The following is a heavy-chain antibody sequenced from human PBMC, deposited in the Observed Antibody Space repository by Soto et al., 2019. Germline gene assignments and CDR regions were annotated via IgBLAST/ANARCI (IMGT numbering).Heavy chain of an antibody. CDR2: ISYDGSNK. Sequence: QPGGSLRLSCAASGFTFDSYGMHWVRQAPGKGLEWVAVISYDGSNKYYADSVKGRFIISRDNSKNTLYLQMNSLRAEDTAVYYCVKAIWFGELPRYFDYWGQGTLVTVSS. V-gene: IGHV3-30*18. CDR1: GFTFDSYG. J-gene: IGHJ4*02. D-gene: IGHD3-10*01. CDR3: VKAIWFGELPRYFDY.